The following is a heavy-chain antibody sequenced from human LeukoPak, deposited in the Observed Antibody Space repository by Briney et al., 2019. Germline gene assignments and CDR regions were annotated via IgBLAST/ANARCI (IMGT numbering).Heavy chain of an antibody. V-gene: IGHV1-18*01. D-gene: IGHD1-14*01. Sequence: ASVKVSCKASGYTFSSYGFSWVRQAPGRGLEWMGRISTVNGDTNYAQNLQGRATMTTDTSTTTAYMELKNLRSDDTAVYYCARGIAPDQYWGQGTLVTVSS. CDR2: ISTVNGDT. CDR3: ARGIAPDQY. J-gene: IGHJ4*02. CDR1: GYTFSSYG.